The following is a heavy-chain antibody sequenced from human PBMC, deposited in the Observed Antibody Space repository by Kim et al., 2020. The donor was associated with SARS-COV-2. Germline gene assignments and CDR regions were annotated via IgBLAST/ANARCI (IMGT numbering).Heavy chain of an antibody. Sequence: QRCQGRVTITADESTSTAYMELSSLRSEDTAVYYCARGRSSTSSDAFDIWGQGTMVTVSS. J-gene: IGHJ3*02. CDR3: ARGRSSTSSDAFDI. D-gene: IGHD2-2*01. V-gene: IGHV1-69*01.